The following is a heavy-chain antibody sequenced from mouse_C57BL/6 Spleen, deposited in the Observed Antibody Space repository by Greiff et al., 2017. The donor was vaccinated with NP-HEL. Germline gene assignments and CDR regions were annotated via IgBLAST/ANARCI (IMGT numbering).Heavy chain of an antibody. CDR1: GFTFTDYY. CDR2: IRNKANGYTT. D-gene: IGHD1-1*01. V-gene: IGHV7-3*01. J-gene: IGHJ4*01. CDR3: ASSTAVVGNYYAMDY. Sequence: EVKLMESGGGLVQPGGSLSLSCAASGFTFTDYYMSWVRQPPGKALEWLGFIRNKANGYTTEYSASVKGRFTISRDNSQSILYLQMNALRAEDSATYYCASSTAVVGNYYAMDYWGQGTSVTVSS.